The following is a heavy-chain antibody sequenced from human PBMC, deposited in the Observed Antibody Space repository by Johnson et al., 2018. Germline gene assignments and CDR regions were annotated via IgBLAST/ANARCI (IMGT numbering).Heavy chain of an antibody. D-gene: IGHD3-22*01. V-gene: IGHV1-46*01. Sequence: QVQLVQSGAEVKKPGASVKISCKASGYTFTSYYIHWVRQAPGQGLEWMGVINPIDGSTSYVEKFQGRITLIRDTSTSTAYMELSSLRSEDTAVYYCARGIYYYDSSGYGWFDPWGQGTLVTVSS. J-gene: IGHJ5*02. CDR1: GYTFTSYY. CDR3: ARGIYYYDSSGYGWFDP. CDR2: INPIDGST.